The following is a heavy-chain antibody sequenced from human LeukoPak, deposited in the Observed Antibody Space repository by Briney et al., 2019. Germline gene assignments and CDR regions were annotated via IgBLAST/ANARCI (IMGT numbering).Heavy chain of an antibody. CDR3: ARAGYSSSWPRSYYYGMDV. Sequence: ASVKVSFKASGYTFTSHYMHWVRQAPGQGLEWMGIINPSGGSTSYAQKFQGRVTMTRDTSTSTVYMELSSLRSEDTAVYYCARAGYSSSWPRSYYYGMDVWGQGTTVTVSS. CDR2: INPSGGST. D-gene: IGHD6-13*01. CDR1: GYTFTSHY. V-gene: IGHV1-46*01. J-gene: IGHJ6*02.